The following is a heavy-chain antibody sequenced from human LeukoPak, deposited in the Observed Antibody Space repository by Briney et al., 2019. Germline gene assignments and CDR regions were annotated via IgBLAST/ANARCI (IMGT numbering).Heavy chain of an antibody. CDR1: GGSISSGGYY. D-gene: IGHD3-10*01. CDR3: AREETYGSGSYVDY. CDR2: IYYSGST. Sequence: SQTLSLICTVSGGSISSGGYYWIWIRQHPGKGLEWIGYIYYSGSTYYNPSLKSRVTISVDTSKNQFSLKLSSVTAADTAVYYCAREETYGSGSYVDYWGQGTLVTVSS. V-gene: IGHV4-31*03. J-gene: IGHJ4*02.